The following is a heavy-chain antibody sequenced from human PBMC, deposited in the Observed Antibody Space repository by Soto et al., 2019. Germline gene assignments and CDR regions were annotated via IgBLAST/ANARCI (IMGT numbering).Heavy chain of an antibody. Sequence: VQLVQSGAEVKKPGASVRVSRKASGYTFTSFGLSWVRQAPGQGPEWMVWISPESDKATYAHKFQGRITMTTDTSKPTEHIALRSLRSDDMAVYYCTRDLCFISPSTVTTDAYWGQGNL. CDR1: GYTFTSFG. CDR3: TRDLCFISPSTVTTDAY. CDR2: ISPESDKA. J-gene: IGHJ4*02. V-gene: IGHV1-18*03. D-gene: IGHD4-17*01.